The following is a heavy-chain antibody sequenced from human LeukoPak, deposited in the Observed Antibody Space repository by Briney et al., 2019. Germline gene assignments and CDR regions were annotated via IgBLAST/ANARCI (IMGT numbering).Heavy chain of an antibody. D-gene: IGHD6-19*01. J-gene: IGHJ4*02. V-gene: IGHV3-21*01. CDR2: ISSSSSYI. Sequence: PGGSLRLSCAASGFTFSSYSMNWVRQAPEKGLEWVSSISSSSSYIYYADSVKGRFTISRDNAKNSLYLQMNSLRAEDTAVYYCARDGAVAGRYYFDYWGQGILVTVSS. CDR3: ARDGAVAGRYYFDY. CDR1: GFTFSSYS.